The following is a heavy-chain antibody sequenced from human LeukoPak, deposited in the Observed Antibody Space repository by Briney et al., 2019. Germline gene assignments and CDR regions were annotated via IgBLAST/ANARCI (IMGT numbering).Heavy chain of an antibody. D-gene: IGHD3-22*01. V-gene: IGHV4-39*07. Sequence: SETLSLICTVSGGYISSSSYYWGWIRPPPGKGLEGIGSIYYSGSPYYNPSVKSRVTILVDTSKNQSSLKLSPMTAADTAVYYCARGTEKGYYYDSSGYYSPLDYWGQGTLVTVSS. CDR2: IYYSGSP. J-gene: IGHJ4*02. CDR1: GGYISSSSYY. CDR3: ARGTEKGYYYDSSGYYSPLDY.